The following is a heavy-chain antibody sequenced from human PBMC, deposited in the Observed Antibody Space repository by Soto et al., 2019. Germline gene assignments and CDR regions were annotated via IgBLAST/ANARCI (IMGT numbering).Heavy chain of an antibody. CDR3: AKEMFSTGFFDQ. V-gene: IGHV3-23*01. CDR1: GFTFKNYA. D-gene: IGHD6-19*01. CDR2: ISGTGGST. Sequence: EVQLLESGGGLVQPGGSLRLSCAASGFTFKNYAMSWVRQAPGKGLEWVSAISGTGGSTYYADSARGRFTISRDNSNNTLYLQVNRLRAEDTAVYYCAKEMFSTGFFDQWGKGTPVTLSS. J-gene: IGHJ4*02.